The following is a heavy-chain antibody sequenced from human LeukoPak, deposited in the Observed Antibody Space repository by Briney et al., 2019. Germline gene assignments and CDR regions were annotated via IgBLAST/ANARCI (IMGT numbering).Heavy chain of an antibody. J-gene: IGHJ4*02. CDR3: ARDFPSEGAWSGNY. CDR1: GYTFTDYY. V-gene: IGHV1-2*02. D-gene: IGHD3-3*01. CDR2: INPNSGGT. Sequence: ASVRVSCKASGYTFTDYYIHWVRQAPGQGLEWVGWINPNSGGTNYAQKLQGRVTMTTDTSTSTAYMELRSLRSDDTAVYYCARDFPSEGAWSGNYWGQGTLVTVSS.